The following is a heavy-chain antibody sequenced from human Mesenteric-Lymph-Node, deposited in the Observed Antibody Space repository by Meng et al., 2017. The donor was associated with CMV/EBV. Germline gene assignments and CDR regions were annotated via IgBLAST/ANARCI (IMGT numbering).Heavy chain of an antibody. D-gene: IGHD3-3*01. CDR3: AKDGRMDDFWSGFQGGFDYFDY. CDR2: IRYDGTNE. V-gene: IGHV3-30*02. CDR1: GFTFSSYS. Sequence: GESLKISCAASGFTFSSYSMNWVRQAPGKGLEWVSFIRYDGTNEYYADSVKGRFTISRDNSKNTLYLQMNSLTVEDTAVYYCAKDGRMDDFWSGFQGGFDYFDYWGQGTLVTVSS. J-gene: IGHJ4*02.